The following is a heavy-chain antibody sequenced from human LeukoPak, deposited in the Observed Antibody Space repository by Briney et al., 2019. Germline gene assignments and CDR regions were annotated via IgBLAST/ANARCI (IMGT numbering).Heavy chain of an antibody. Sequence: GGSLRLSCAATGFTFSDYWMSWVRQAPGKGLEWVANIKEDGGEKYYVDSVKGRFTISRDNAKNSLYLQMNSLRAEDTAVYYCARVIAVAGEDGFDPWGQGTLVTVSS. J-gene: IGHJ5*02. CDR3: ARVIAVAGEDGFDP. D-gene: IGHD6-19*01. V-gene: IGHV3-7*01. CDR2: IKEDGGEK. CDR1: GFTFSDYW.